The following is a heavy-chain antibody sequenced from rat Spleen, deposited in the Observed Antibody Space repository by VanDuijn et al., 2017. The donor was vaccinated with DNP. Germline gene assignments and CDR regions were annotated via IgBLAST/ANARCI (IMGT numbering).Heavy chain of an antibody. V-gene: IGHV3-1*01. CDR3: ARWTRYFDY. CDR2: ISYSGST. CDR1: GSSITSNY. J-gene: IGHJ2*01. D-gene: IGHD1-7*01. Sequence: EVQLQESGSGLVKPSQSLSLTCSVTGSSITSNYWGWIRKFPGNKMEYIGHISYSGSTNYNPSLKSRIPITRDTSNNHFFLHLNSVTTEDTATYYCARWTRYFDYWGQGVMVTVSS.